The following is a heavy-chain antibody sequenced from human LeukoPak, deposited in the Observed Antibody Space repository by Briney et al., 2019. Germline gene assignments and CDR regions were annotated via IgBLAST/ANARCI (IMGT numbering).Heavy chain of an antibody. Sequence: GGSLRLSCAASGFTFSSYAISWVRQAPGKGLEWVSAISCSGGSTYYADSVKGRFIISRDNSKNTLYLQMNSLRAEDTAVYYCAKDRASIVGATKDYWGQGTLVTVSS. J-gene: IGHJ4*02. D-gene: IGHD1-26*01. CDR1: GFTFSSYA. CDR2: ISCSGGST. CDR3: AKDRASIVGATKDY. V-gene: IGHV3-23*01.